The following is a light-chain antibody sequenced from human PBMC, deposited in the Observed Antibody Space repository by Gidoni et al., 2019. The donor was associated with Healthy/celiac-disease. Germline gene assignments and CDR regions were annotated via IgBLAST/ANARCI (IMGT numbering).Light chain of an antibody. J-gene: IGKJ5*01. CDR2: DAS. Sequence: EIVLTQSPATLSLSPGERATLSCRARQSVSSYSAWYQQKPGQAPRHLIYDASNSATGIPARFSGRGSGTDFTLTISSLEPEEFAVYYCQQRSNWPSSTFGQGTRLEIK. V-gene: IGKV3-11*01. CDR3: QQRSNWPSST. CDR1: QSVSSY.